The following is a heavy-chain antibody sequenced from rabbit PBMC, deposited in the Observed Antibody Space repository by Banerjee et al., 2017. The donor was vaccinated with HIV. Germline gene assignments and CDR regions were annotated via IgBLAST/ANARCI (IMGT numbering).Heavy chain of an antibody. D-gene: IGHD1-1*01. CDR2: IYTYGTST. Sequence: QSLEESGGDLVKPGASLTLTCKASGFDFSSSYYMCWVRQAPGKGLEWIGCIYTYGTSTWYASWVNGRFTISKTSSTTVTLQMTSLTAADTATYFCARERGNIGYGRYDLWGPGTLVTVS. CDR3: ARERGNIGYGRYDL. J-gene: IGHJ4*01. CDR1: GFDFSSSYY. V-gene: IGHV1S40*01.